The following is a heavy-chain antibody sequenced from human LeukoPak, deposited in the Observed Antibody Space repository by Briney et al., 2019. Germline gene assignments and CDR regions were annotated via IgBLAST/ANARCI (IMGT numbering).Heavy chain of an antibody. CDR3: AKGGSYSSSPLDY. V-gene: IGHV3-23*01. CDR2: ISGSGDST. CDR1: GFTFSSYA. J-gene: IGHJ4*02. Sequence: GGSLRLSCAASGFTFSSYAMSWVRQAPGKGLEWVSGISGSGDSTYYADSVTGRFTISRANSRNTLYLQLNTLRAEDTAVYYCAKGGSYSSSPLDYWGQGTLVTVSS. D-gene: IGHD6-6*01.